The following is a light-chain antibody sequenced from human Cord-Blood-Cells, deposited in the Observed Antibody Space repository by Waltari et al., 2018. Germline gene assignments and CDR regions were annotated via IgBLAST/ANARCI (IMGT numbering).Light chain of an antibody. CDR3: AAWDDSRNGVV. CDR2: SNN. V-gene: IGLV1-44*01. J-gene: IGLJ2*01. CDR1: SSNSGCNN. Sequence: QSLLTHPPSASATPGQRATISCSRSSSNSGCNNVTWYQQLPGTDPTLLIYSNNHRPSGVPARFSASKSGTSASLAISGLQSEDEADYYCAAWDDSRNGVVFGGGTKLTVL.